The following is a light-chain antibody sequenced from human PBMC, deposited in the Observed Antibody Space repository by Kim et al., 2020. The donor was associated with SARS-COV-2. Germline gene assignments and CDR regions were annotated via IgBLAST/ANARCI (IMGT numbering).Light chain of an antibody. CDR1: QSVSRY. CDR2: DAS. J-gene: IGKJ2*01. Sequence: TLSLYPGERATLSCRASQSVSRYLAWYQQKPGQAPRLLIYDASNRATGIPARFSGSGSGTDFTLTISSLEPEDFAVYYCQQRSNWTFGQGTKLEI. V-gene: IGKV3-11*01. CDR3: QQRSNWT.